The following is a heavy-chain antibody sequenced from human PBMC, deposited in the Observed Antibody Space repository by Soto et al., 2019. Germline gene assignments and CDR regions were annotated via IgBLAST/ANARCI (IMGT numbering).Heavy chain of an antibody. Sequence: EVQLVESGGGLVKPGGSLRLSCAASGFTFSNAWMNWVRQAPGKGLEWVGRIKSKTDAGTTDYAAPVKGRFTISRDDSKNTLYLQMNSLKTEDTAVYYCTGEVTYYYYYGMDVWGQGTTVTVSS. D-gene: IGHD3-16*01. CDR3: TGEVTYYYYYGMDV. CDR1: GFTFSNAW. CDR2: IKSKTDAGTT. J-gene: IGHJ6*02. V-gene: IGHV3-15*07.